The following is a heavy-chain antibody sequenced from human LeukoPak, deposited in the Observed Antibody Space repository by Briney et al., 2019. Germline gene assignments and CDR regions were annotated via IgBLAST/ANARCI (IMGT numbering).Heavy chain of an antibody. V-gene: IGHV1-2*02. Sequence: ASVKVSCKASGYTFTDYYIHWVRQAPGQGLEWMGWINPNSGGTDSAQKFQGRVTMTRDTSISTAYMELSRLRSGDTAVYYCARGELLYKTPTLPPDYWGQVTLVTVSS. D-gene: IGHD1-26*01. CDR1: GYTFTDYY. CDR2: INPNSGGT. CDR3: ARGELLYKTPTLPPDY. J-gene: IGHJ4*02.